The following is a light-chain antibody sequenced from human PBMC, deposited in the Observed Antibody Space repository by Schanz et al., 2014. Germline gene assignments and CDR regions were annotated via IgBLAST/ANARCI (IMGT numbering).Light chain of an antibody. J-gene: IGLJ3*02. Sequence: QSALTQPRSVSGSPGQSVTISCTGTSSDVGGYNFVSWYQQHPGKGPKVMIYDVSKRPSGVPGRFSGSKSGNTASLTISGLQAEDEADYYCCSYAGSYTFAVFGGGTKLTVL. V-gene: IGLV2-11*01. CDR1: SSDVGGYNF. CDR2: DVS. CDR3: CSYAGSYTFAV.